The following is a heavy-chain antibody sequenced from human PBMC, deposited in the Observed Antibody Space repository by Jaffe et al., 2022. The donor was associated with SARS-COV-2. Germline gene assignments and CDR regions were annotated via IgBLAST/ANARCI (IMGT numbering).Heavy chain of an antibody. V-gene: IGHV5-51*01. D-gene: IGHD3-10*01. J-gene: IGHJ4*02. Sequence: EVQLVQSGAEVKKPGESLKISCKGSGYSFTSYWIGWVRQMPGKGLEWMGIIYPGDSDTRYSPSFQGQVTISADKSISTAYLQWSSLKASDTAMYYCARLYYYDSGSYHPFDYWGQGTLVTVSS. CDR2: IYPGDSDT. CDR3: ARLYYYDSGSYHPFDY. CDR1: GYSFTSYW.